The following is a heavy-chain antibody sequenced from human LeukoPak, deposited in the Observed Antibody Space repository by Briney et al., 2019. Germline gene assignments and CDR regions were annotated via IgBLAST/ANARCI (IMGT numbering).Heavy chain of an antibody. CDR2: IYYSGST. CDR3: ATSWGYCSGGSCYSSLYYYYGMDV. CDR1: GGSISSYY. J-gene: IGHJ6*02. D-gene: IGHD2-15*01. Sequence: SETLSLTCTVSGGSISSYYWSWIRQPPGKGLEWIGYIYYSGSTNYNPSLKSRVTISVDTSKNQFSLKLSSVTAADTAVYYCATSWGYCSGGSCYSSLYYYYGMDVWGQGTTVTVSS. V-gene: IGHV4-59*01.